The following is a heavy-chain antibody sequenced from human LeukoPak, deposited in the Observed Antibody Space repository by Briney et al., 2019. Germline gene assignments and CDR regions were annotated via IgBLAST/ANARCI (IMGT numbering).Heavy chain of an antibody. J-gene: IGHJ5*02. CDR3: AKGAAGFSYYNWFDP. D-gene: IGHD5-18*01. Sequence: PSETLSLTCTVSGGSISSSPYYWGWIRQPPGKGLEWIGSIYYSGTTHYNPSLESRVTISVDTSKNQFSLKLASVTAADTAIYYCAKGAAGFSYYNWFDPWGQGTLVTVSS. V-gene: IGHV4-39*07. CDR2: IYYSGTT. CDR1: GGSISSSPYY.